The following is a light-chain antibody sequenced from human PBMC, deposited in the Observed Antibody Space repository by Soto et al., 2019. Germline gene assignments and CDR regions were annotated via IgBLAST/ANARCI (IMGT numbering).Light chain of an antibody. CDR3: RSYTSSSPYV. CDR2: DVS. Sequence: QSARTQPPSVSSSPGQSGTISCTGTSSDVVSYNRVSWYQQPPGTAPKVMIYDVSNRPSGVPDRFSGSKSGNTAYLTISRLHAEDESDYYCRSYTSSSPYVFGTGTKVTVL. J-gene: IGLJ1*01. V-gene: IGLV2-18*02. CDR1: SSDVVSYNR.